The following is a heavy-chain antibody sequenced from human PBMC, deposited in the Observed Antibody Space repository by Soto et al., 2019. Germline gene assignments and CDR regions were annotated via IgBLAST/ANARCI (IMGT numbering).Heavy chain of an antibody. Sequence: SVKISCRASGFNFTSSAVQWVREARGQRLEWIGWIVVGSGNTNYAQMFQERVTITRDMSTNTAYMELSSLRSEDTAVYYCAAWYYDYVWGSYRRPLFDIWGQGTMVTVSS. CDR2: IVVGSGNT. V-gene: IGHV1-58*01. CDR1: GFNFTSSA. CDR3: AAWYYDYVWGSYRRPLFDI. D-gene: IGHD3-16*02. J-gene: IGHJ3*02.